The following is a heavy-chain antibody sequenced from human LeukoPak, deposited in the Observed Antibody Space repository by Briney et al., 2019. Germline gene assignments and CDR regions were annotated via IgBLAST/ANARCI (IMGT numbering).Heavy chain of an antibody. J-gene: IGHJ3*02. CDR1: GFSLSTSGVG. CDR3: AHRHRWIQLWSYAFDI. D-gene: IGHD5-18*01. CDR2: IYWDDDK. V-gene: IGHV2-5*02. Sequence: KEPGPTLVKPTQTLTLTCTFSGFSLSTSGVGVGWIRQPPGKALEWLALIYWDDDKRYSPSLKRRLTITKDTSKNQVVLTMTNMDPVDTATYYCAHRHRWIQLWSYAFDIWGQGTMVTVSS.